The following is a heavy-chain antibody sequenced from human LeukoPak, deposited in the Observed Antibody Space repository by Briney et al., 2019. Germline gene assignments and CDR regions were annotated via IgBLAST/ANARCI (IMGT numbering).Heavy chain of an antibody. CDR1: GGSISGYY. CDR2: IYYSGST. D-gene: IGHD3-22*01. CDR3: ARRGRYYYDSSGYKDAFDI. V-gene: IGHV4-59*08. J-gene: IGHJ3*02. Sequence: SETLSLTCTVSGGSISGYYWSWIRQPPGKGLVWIGYIYYSGSTNYNPSLKSRVTISVDTSKNQFSLKLSSVTAADTAVYYCARRGRYYYDSSGYKDAFDIWGQGTMVTVSS.